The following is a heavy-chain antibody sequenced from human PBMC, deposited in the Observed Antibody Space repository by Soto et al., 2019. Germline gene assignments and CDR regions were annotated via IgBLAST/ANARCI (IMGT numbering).Heavy chain of an antibody. D-gene: IGHD2-2*01. J-gene: IGHJ4*02. CDR1: GGSITSHHYY. CDR3: GSGPSTTWIDN. V-gene: IGHV4-39*01. CDR2: IYSGGNT. Sequence: QLQVQESGPGQVKPSQTLSLTCTVSGGSITSHHYYWGWIRQPPGKGLEWIGSIYSGGNTYYNPFLRRRLTIFVDTAKNLISLKLNSVTAADSAIYYCGSGPSTTWIDNWGLGTQVSVSS.